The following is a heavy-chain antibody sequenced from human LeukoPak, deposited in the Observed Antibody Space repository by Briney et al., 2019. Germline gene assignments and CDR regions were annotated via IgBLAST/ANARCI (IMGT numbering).Heavy chain of an antibody. D-gene: IGHD4-17*01. V-gene: IGHV3-30*02. Sequence: GGSLRLSCAASGFTFSSYGMHWVRQAPGKGLEWVAFIRYDGSNKYYADSVKGRFTISRDNSKNTLYLQMNSLRAEGTAVYYCASYLDYGDYVLLGHYYGMDVWGQGTTVTVSS. CDR2: IRYDGSNK. J-gene: IGHJ6*02. CDR3: ASYLDYGDYVLLGHYYGMDV. CDR1: GFTFSSYG.